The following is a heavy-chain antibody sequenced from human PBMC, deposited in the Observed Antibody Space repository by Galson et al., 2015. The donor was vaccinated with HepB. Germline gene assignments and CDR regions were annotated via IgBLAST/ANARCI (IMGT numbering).Heavy chain of an antibody. D-gene: IGHD2-15*01. CDR2: IYYSGST. J-gene: IGHJ4*02. CDR1: GGSISSYY. Sequence: ETLSLTCTVSGGSISSYYWSWIRQPPGKGLEWIGYIYYSGSTNYNPSLKSRVTISVDTSKNQFSLKLSSVTAADTAVYYCARDMPSNSLGYCSGGSCYGFDYWGQGTLVTVSS. V-gene: IGHV4-59*01. CDR3: ARDMPSNSLGYCSGGSCYGFDY.